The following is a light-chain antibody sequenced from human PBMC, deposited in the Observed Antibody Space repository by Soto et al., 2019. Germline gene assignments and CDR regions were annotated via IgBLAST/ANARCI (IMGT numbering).Light chain of an antibody. CDR2: EVS. Sequence: QSVLTQPPSASGSPGQSVTISCTGTSSDVGGYNYVSWYQQHPGKAPKLMIYEVSKRPSGVPDRFSGSKSGNTASLTVSGLQAEDEADYYCSSFSGSNIVIFVGGNKVTVL. V-gene: IGLV2-8*01. CDR1: SSDVGGYNY. CDR3: SSFSGSNIVI. J-gene: IGLJ2*01.